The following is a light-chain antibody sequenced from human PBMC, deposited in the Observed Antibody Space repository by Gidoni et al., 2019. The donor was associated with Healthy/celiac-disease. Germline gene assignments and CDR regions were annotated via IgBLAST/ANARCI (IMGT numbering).Light chain of an antibody. V-gene: IGKV1-33*01. CDR1: QDISNY. CDR3: QQYDNRPHT. Sequence: DIQMTQSPSSLSASVGDRVTITCQASQDISNYLNWYQQKPGKAPKLLIYDASNLETGVPSRFSGSGSGTDFTFTISSLQPEDIATYYCQQYDNRPHTFGPGTKLEIK. CDR2: DAS. J-gene: IGKJ2*01.